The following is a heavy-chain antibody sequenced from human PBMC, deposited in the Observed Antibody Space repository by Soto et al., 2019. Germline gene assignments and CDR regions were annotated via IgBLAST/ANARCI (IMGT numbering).Heavy chain of an antibody. Sequence: SETMSLTCSVSGASISIGTDYWGWIRQPPGKGLEWIGNIHYSGSTYYNPSLKSRVTISVDRSKNQFSLKLSSVTAADTAVYYCARHFSVDYFDYWGQGALVTVSS. J-gene: IGHJ4*02. V-gene: IGHV4-39*01. CDR3: ARHFSVDYFDY. CDR2: IHYSGST. CDR1: GASISIGTDY.